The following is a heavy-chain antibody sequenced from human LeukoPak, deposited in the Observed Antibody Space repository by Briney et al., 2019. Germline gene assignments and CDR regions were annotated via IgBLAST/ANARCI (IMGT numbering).Heavy chain of an antibody. J-gene: IGHJ4*02. V-gene: IGHV3-53*01. D-gene: IGHD3-10*01. CDR1: GFTVSSNY. Sequence: GGSLRLSCAASGFTVSSNYMSWVRQAPGKGLEWVSVFYRGGSTYYAESVKGRFTISRDDSKNTLYLQMNSLRPDDTAVYYCAREIEYYGSGSYYIGYWGQGTLVTVSS. CDR3: AREIEYYGSGSYYIGY. CDR2: FYRGGST.